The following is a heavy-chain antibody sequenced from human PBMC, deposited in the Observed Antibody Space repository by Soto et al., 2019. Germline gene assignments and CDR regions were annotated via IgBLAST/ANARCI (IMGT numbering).Heavy chain of an antibody. J-gene: IGHJ4*01. CDR1: GLTFSSSA. CDR3: AAPPNRDAYNYGY. Sequence: SVKVFCKASGLTFSSSAVQWVRQARGQRLEWIGWIVVGSGTTKYSQQFQERVTITRDMSTSTAYMELSSLRSEDTAVYYCAAPPNRDAYNYGYWGQ. V-gene: IGHV1-58*01. D-gene: IGHD3-16*01. CDR2: IVVGSGTT.